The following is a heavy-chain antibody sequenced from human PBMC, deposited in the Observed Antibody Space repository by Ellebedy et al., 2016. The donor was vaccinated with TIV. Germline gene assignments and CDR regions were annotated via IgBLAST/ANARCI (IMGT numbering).Heavy chain of an antibody. V-gene: IGHV3-21*04. CDR1: GFTFSSYS. CDR3: ARLLGEMGYYYAMDV. Sequence: GESLKISCAASGFTFSSYSMNWVRQAPGRGLEWVSSISSSSSYIHYADSVKGRFTISRDNAKNSLYLQMNSLRAEDTAVYYCARLLGEMGYYYAMDVWGQGTTVTVSS. D-gene: IGHD3-10*01. CDR2: ISSSSSYI. J-gene: IGHJ6*02.